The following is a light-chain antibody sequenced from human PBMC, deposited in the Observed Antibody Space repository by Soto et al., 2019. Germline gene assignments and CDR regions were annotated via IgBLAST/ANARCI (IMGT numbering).Light chain of an antibody. J-gene: IGLJ1*01. Sequence: QSVLTQPPSASGSPGQSVTISCTGTRNDIGVYDVVSWYQQHPGKAPRLIIYEVVHRPSGVPDRFSGSKSANTASLTVSGLQAADEADYFCQSYAGSNTYVFGSGTKLTVL. CDR3: QSYAGSNTYV. V-gene: IGLV2-8*01. CDR1: RNDIGVYDV. CDR2: EVV.